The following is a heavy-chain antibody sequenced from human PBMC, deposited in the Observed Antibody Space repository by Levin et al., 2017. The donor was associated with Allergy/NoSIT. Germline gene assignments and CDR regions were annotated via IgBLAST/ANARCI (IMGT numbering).Heavy chain of an antibody. CDR3: AREHYGSGSYGWFDP. Sequence: SQTLSLTCNVSGASISSFYWSWIRQPPGKGLEWIGHIYYIGTTDYNPSLKSRVTMSVDTAKNQLSLKLTSVTAADTAVYHCAREHYGSGSYGWFDPWGQGILVSVSS. CDR2: IYYIGTT. V-gene: IGHV4-59*01. CDR1: GASISSFY. J-gene: IGHJ5*02. D-gene: IGHD3-10*01.